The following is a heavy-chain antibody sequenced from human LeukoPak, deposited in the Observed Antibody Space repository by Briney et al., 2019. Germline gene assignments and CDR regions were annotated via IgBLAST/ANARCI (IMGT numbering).Heavy chain of an antibody. D-gene: IGHD5-18*01. V-gene: IGHV3-7*03. CDR1: GLTVSNHW. J-gene: IGHJ5*02. Sequence: GGSLRLSCVAPGLTVSNHWMSWVRQAPGKGLEWVANIREERGQEYYVDSVKGRFTISKNSARNSLYLQMNTLRVEDTAMYYCASLDTAKQPLANHWGQGTLVTVSS. CDR2: IREERGQE. CDR3: ASLDTAKQPLANH.